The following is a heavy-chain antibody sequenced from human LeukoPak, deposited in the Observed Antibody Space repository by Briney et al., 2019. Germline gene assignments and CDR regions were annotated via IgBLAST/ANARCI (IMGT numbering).Heavy chain of an antibody. CDR2: IYYNGST. Sequence: SETLSLTCTVSGGSISSYYWSWIRQPPGKGLEWIGYIYYNGSTNYNPSLKSRVTISVDTSKNQFSLKLSSVTAADTAVYYCARSDGGRWLHIDYWGQGTLVTVSS. CDR1: GGSISSYY. V-gene: IGHV4-59*01. J-gene: IGHJ4*02. D-gene: IGHD5-24*01. CDR3: ARSDGGRWLHIDY.